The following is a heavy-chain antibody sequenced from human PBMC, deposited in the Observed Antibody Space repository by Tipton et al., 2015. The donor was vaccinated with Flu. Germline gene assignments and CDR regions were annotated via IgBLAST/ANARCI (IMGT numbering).Heavy chain of an antibody. Sequence: SLRLSCAVSGFTFSSYAMSWVRQAPGKGLEWVSVISASGASTYYGDSVKGRFSVSRDNSKNTLSLQMNSLRPEDTAVYYCARGRVVVPAGILDWFDPWGQGTLVTVSS. V-gene: IGHV3-23*01. CDR2: ISASGAST. CDR1: GFTFSSYA. CDR3: ARGRVVVPAGILDWFDP. D-gene: IGHD2-15*01. J-gene: IGHJ5*02.